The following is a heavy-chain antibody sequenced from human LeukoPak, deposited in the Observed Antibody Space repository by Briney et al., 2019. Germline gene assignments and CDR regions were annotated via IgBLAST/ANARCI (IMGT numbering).Heavy chain of an antibody. V-gene: IGHV1-46*01. CDR3: ARDVSTSSWWFDP. CDR2: INPTGGST. Sequence: ASVKVSCKASGYTFTSHYMHWVRQAPEKGLEWMGIINPTGGSTSYAQKFQGRVTMTRDTSTSTDYMELSSLTYEDTAVYYCARDVSTSSWWFDPWGQGTLVIVSS. CDR1: GYTFTSHY. D-gene: IGHD2/OR15-2a*01. J-gene: IGHJ5*02.